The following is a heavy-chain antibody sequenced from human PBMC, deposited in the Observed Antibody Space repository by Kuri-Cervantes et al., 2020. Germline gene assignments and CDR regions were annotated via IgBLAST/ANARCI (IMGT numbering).Heavy chain of an antibody. D-gene: IGHD3-9*01. J-gene: IGHJ3*02. Sequence: GESLKISCAASGFTFSGSAMHWVRQASGKGLEWVGRIRSKANSYATAYAASVKGRFTISRDDSKNTAYLQMNSLKTEDTAVYYCARGGFLDILTGLRGTDAFDIWGQGTMVTVSS. CDR1: GFTFSGSA. CDR2: IRSKANSYAT. V-gene: IGHV3-73*01. CDR3: ARGGFLDILTGLRGTDAFDI.